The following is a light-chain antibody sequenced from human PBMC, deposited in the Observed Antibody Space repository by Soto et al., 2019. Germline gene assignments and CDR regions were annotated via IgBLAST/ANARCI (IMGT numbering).Light chain of an antibody. CDR3: QQYNNWPQT. J-gene: IGKJ1*01. V-gene: IGKV3-15*01. CDR1: QSVNSN. Sequence: ETVMMQSPATLSVSPGERATLSCRASQSVNSNLAWYQQKLGQAPRVLIYDASTRATGIPARFSGSGSGTDFTLTISGLQSEDFAVYYCQQYNNWPQTFGQGTKVDIK. CDR2: DAS.